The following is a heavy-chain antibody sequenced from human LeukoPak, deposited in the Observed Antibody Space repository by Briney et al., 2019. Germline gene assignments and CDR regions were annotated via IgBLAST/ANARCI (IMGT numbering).Heavy chain of an antibody. J-gene: IGHJ4*02. CDR3: AKGGITIIRGVIITGPSEL. D-gene: IGHD3-10*01. CDR1: GFTFSSYW. CDR2: ISGSGGST. Sequence: GGSLRLSCAAPGFTFSSYWMHWVRQAPGKGLEWVSAISGSGGSTYYADSVKGRFTISRDNSKNTLYLQMNSLRAEDTAVYYCAKGGITIIRGVIITGPSELWGQGTLVTVSS. V-gene: IGHV3-23*01.